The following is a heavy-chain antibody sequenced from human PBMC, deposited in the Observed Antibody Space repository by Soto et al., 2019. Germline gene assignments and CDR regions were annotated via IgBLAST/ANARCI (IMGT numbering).Heavy chain of an antibody. J-gene: IGHJ6*03. CDR3: ARGWRDSAYYYYYCMAG. CDR2: IYYSGST. D-gene: IGHD3-10*01. V-gene: IGHV4-59*01. CDR1: GGSISSYY. Sequence: QVQLQESGPGLVKPSETLSLTCTVSGGSISSYYWSWIRQPPGKGLEWIGYIYYSGSTNYNPSLQSRVTISVDTSKSRFALKLRSVTAADTAVYYCARGWRDSAYYYYYCMAGWGKGTTVTVSS.